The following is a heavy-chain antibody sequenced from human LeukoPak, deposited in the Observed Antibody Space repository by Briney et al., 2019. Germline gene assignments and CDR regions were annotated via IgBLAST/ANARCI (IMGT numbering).Heavy chain of an antibody. Sequence: PSETLSLTCAVYGGSFSGYYWSWLRQPPGKGLEWIGEINHSGSTNYNPSLKSRVTISVDTSKNQFSLKLSSVTAADTAVYYCARAVSHIVVVPASTAPLDVWGKGTTVTVSS. J-gene: IGHJ6*04. CDR2: INHSGST. V-gene: IGHV4-34*01. D-gene: IGHD2-2*01. CDR1: GGSFSGYY. CDR3: ARAVSHIVVVPASTAPLDV.